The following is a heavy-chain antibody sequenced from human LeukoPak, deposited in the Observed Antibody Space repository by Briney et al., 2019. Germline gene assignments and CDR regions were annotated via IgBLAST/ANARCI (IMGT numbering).Heavy chain of an antibody. CDR3: AKGSSAWNEVFHFDY. CDR2: ISYDGSNK. J-gene: IGHJ4*02. D-gene: IGHD6-19*01. CDR1: GFTFSSYA. V-gene: IGHV3-30*04. Sequence: PGGSLRLSCAASGFTFSSYAMHWVRQAPGKGLEWVAVISYDGSNKYYADSVKGRFTISRDNAKNSLYLQMNSLRVEDMALYYCAKGSSAWNEVFHFDYWGQGTLVTVSS.